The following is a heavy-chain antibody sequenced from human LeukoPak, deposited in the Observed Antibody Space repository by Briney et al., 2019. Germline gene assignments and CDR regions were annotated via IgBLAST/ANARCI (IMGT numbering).Heavy chain of an antibody. V-gene: IGHV1-2*02. CDR3: ARRDFWTGLDY. Sequence: ASVKVSCETSGYGFSGYYIHWVRQAPGQGLEWMGWINPNNGDTNYAQKFQGRVTMTRDLSIDTAYMDLSSLGSDDTAVYYCARRDFWTGLDYWGQGTLVSVSS. CDR1: GYGFSGYY. CDR2: INPNNGDT. J-gene: IGHJ4*02. D-gene: IGHD3/OR15-3a*01.